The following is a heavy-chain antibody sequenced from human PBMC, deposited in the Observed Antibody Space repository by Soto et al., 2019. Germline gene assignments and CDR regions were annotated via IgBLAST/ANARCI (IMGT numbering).Heavy chain of an antibody. D-gene: IGHD3-22*01. V-gene: IGHV4-30-4*02. CDR3: ARQRITMIVANYGMDV. J-gene: IGHJ6*02. CDR2: IYYSGNT. Sequence: TSETLSLTCSVSGGSISSGYYYWSWIRQPPGKGLEWIGNIYYSGNTYYNPSLKSRLIISVDTSKNQFSLKLSSVTAADTAVYYCARQRITMIVANYGMDVWGQGTTVTVSS. CDR1: GGSISSGYYY.